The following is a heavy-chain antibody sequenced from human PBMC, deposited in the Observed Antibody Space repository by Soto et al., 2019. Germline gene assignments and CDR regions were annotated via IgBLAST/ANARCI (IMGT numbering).Heavy chain of an antibody. CDR1: GGTFSTSS. Sequence: GQLVQYGAEVKKPGASVKVSCKASGGTFSTSSISWVRQAPGQGLEWMGGSPPIFGTSKYAQNFQGRVTITADESTSTAYMALSSLRSDDTAVYYCARGGRYPNSSYYYGMDVCGQGTTVTVSS. J-gene: IGHJ6*02. CDR3: ARGGRYPNSSYYYGMDV. D-gene: IGHD6-6*01. CDR2: SPPIFGTS. V-gene: IGHV1-69*01.